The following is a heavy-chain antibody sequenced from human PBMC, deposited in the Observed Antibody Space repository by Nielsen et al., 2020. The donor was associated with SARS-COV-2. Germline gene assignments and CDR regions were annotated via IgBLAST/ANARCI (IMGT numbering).Heavy chain of an antibody. CDR2: ISAYNGNT. Sequence: ASVKVSCKASGYTFTSYGISWVRQAPGQGLEWMGWISAYNGNTNYAQKLQGRVTMTTDTSTSTAYMELRSLRSDDTAVYYCARGNDYSNYGDYYYGMDVWGQGTTVTVSS. CDR3: ARGNDYSNYGDYYYGMDV. D-gene: IGHD4-11*01. V-gene: IGHV1-18*01. CDR1: GYTFTSYG. J-gene: IGHJ6*02.